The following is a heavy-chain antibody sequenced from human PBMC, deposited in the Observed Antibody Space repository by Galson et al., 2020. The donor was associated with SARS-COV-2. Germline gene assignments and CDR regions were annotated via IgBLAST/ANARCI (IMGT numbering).Heavy chain of an antibody. D-gene: IGHD2-21*01. Sequence: GGSLRLSCAASGFTFSNYAMGWVRQAPGTGLEWVSLSYSGGSTYSADSVKGRFSFSRDNSKNTLYLQMNSLRPEDTAVYYCAKMGEARYFDLWGRGTLVTVSS. CDR1: GFTFSNYA. J-gene: IGHJ2*01. CDR3: AKMGEARYFDL. V-gene: IGHV3-23*03. CDR2: SYSGGST.